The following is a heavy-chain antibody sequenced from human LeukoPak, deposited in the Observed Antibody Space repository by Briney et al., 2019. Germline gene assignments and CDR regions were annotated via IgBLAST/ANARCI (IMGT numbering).Heavy chain of an antibody. CDR2: IKSKTDGGTT. CDR3: TTQSYYYDSSGYQFSFDY. J-gene: IGHJ4*02. CDR1: GFTFSNAW. Sequence: GGSLRLSCAASGFTFSNAWMNWVRQAPGKGLEWVGRIKSKTDGGTTDYAAPVKGRFTISRDDSKNTLYLQMNSLKTEDTAVYYCTTQSYYYDSSGYQFSFDYWRQGTLVTVSS. V-gene: IGHV3-15*07. D-gene: IGHD3-22*01.